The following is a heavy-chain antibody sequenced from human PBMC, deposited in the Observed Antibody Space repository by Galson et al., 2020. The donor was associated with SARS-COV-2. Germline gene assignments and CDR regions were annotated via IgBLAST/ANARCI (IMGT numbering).Heavy chain of an antibody. CDR1: GASNSTYY. CDR3: ARDQGAVAGFRFDDYGMDV. J-gene: IGHJ6*02. D-gene: IGHD6-19*01. CDR2: IHSNGGI. V-gene: IGHV4-4*07. Sequence: SETLSLTCNISGASNSTYYWSWVRQSLGKGLEWIGRIHSNGGINFNYNPSLKSRVTMSIDTSKKQLSLKVISVTAADTAVYYCARDQGAVAGFRFDDYGMDVWGQGTTVTVSS.